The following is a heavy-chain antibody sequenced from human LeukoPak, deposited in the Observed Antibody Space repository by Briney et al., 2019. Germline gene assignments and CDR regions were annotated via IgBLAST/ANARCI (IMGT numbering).Heavy chain of an antibody. CDR1: GFTFNNAW. CDR2: IKQDGSEK. J-gene: IGHJ4*02. CDR3: ATLVATTQFDY. Sequence: GGSLRLSCAASGFTFNNAWMSWVRQAPGKGLEWVANIKQDGSEKYYVDSVKGRFTISRDNAKNSLYLQMNSLRAEDTAVYYCATLVATTQFDYWGQGTLVTVSS. D-gene: IGHD5-12*01. V-gene: IGHV3-7*01.